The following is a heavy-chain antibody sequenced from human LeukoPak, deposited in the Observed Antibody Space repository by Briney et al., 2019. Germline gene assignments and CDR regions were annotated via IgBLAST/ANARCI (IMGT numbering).Heavy chain of an antibody. CDR3: ARDQGGDGNWFDP. Sequence: GGSLRLSCAASGFIFSSYWMTWVRQAPGKGLEWVANIKQAGSENSYVDSVKGRFTISRDNAKNSLYLQINSLRAEDTAVYYCARDQGGDGNWFDPWGQGTLVTVSS. V-gene: IGHV3-7*03. J-gene: IGHJ5*02. D-gene: IGHD5-24*01. CDR2: IKQAGSEN. CDR1: GFIFSSYW.